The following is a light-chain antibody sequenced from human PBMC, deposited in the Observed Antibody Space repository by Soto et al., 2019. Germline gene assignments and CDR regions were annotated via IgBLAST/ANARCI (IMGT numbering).Light chain of an antibody. J-gene: IGKJ1*01. CDR3: QQYCSSRT. V-gene: IGKV3-20*01. CDR2: GAS. Sequence: EIVLTQSPCTLSLSPGERSTLSCRASQSVSSSYLACYQQKPGQAPRRLICGASSRATGIPDRFSGSGSGRAITLTISRLEIDDFAVYYCQQYCSSRTFGQGTKVESK. CDR1: QSVSSSY.